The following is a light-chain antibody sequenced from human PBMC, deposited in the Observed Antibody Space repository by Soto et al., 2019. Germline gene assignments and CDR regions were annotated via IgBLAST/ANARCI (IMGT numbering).Light chain of an antibody. CDR3: SSFTSSTLYV. Sequence: QSVLTQPASVSGSPGQSITISCTGTSSDVGGYNYVSWYQQHPGKAPKLMIYDVSNRPSGVSNRFSGSKSGNTASLTISGLQAEDEADYYCSSFTSSTLYVFRTGTKVPV. V-gene: IGLV2-14*01. J-gene: IGLJ1*01. CDR2: DVS. CDR1: SSDVGGYNY.